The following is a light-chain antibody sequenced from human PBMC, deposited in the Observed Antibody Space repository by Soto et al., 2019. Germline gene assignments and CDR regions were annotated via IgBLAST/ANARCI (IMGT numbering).Light chain of an antibody. CDR1: QSLTRW. V-gene: IGKV1-5*03. Sequence: DIHMTQSPSTLSASVGDRVTITCRASQSLTRWLAWYQQKPGKAPNLLIYKTSSLESGVPSRFSGSGSGTEFTLTISSLHPDYFATYYCQHWTDYSWTFGQGTKVEVK. CDR2: KTS. J-gene: IGKJ1*01. CDR3: QHWTDYSWT.